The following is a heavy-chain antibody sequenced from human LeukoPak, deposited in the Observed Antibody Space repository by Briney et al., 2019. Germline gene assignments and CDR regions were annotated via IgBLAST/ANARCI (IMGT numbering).Heavy chain of an antibody. V-gene: IGHV4-34*01. D-gene: IGHD3-3*01. CDR1: GGSFSGYY. J-gene: IGHJ4*02. CDR3: ARDDFWSGYQFDY. Sequence: SETLSLTCAVYGGSFSGYYWSWIRQPPGKGLEWIGEINHSGSTNYNPSLKSRVTISVDTSKNQLSLKLSSVTAADTAVYYCARDDFWSGYQFDYWGQGTLVTVSS. CDR2: INHSGST.